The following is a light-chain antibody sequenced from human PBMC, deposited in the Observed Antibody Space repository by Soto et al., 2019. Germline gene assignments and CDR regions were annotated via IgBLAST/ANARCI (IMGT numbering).Light chain of an antibody. J-gene: IGKJ1*01. Sequence: DIQMTQSPSTLSASVGDRVTITCRASQTISNWLAWYQQKPGKAPKLLIYDASSLESGVPSRSGGSGSGTEFTLTISTLQREDFATYYCQQYNTHSPTWTFGQGTKVDIK. CDR2: DAS. V-gene: IGKV1-5*01. CDR1: QTISNW. CDR3: QQYNTHSPTWT.